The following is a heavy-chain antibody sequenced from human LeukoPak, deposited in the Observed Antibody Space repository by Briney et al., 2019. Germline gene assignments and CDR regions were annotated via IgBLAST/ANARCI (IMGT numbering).Heavy chain of an antibody. Sequence: SETLSLTCTVSGGSIRSYYWSWLRQPPGKGLEWIGYLYYSGSTNYNPSLKSRVTISVDTSKNQFSLKLSSVTAADTALYYCASDIGYQHYMDVWGQGTTVTVSS. D-gene: IGHD5-18*01. J-gene: IGHJ6*03. CDR3: ASDIGYQHYMDV. V-gene: IGHV4-59*01. CDR2: LYYSGST. CDR1: GGSIRSYY.